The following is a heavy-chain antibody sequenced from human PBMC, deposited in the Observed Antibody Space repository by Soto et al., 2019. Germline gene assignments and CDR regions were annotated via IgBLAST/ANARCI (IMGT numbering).Heavy chain of an antibody. D-gene: IGHD5-18*01. CDR1: GFTFSSYA. J-gene: IGHJ4*02. CDR2: ISYDGSNK. V-gene: IGHV3-30-3*01. Sequence: PGGSLRLSCAASGFTFSSYAMHWVRQAPGKGLEWVAVISYDGSNKYYADSVKGRFTISRDNSKNTLYLQMNSLRAEDTAVYYCARSFDTDTAMVTIRYWGQGTLVTVSS. CDR3: ARSFDTDTAMVTIRY.